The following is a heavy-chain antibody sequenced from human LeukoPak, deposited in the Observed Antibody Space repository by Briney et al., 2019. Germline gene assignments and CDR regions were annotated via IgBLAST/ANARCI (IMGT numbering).Heavy chain of an antibody. D-gene: IGHD3-3*01. V-gene: IGHV4-59*01. J-gene: IGHJ5*02. CDR2: IYYSGST. CDR3: ARALDYDFWSGYYPNWFDP. CDR1: GGSISSYY. Sequence: SETLSLTCTVSGGSISSYYWSWIRQPPGKGLEWIGYIYYSGSTNYNPSLKSRVTISVDTSKNQFSLKLSSVTAADTAVYYCARALDYDFWSGYYPNWFDPWGQGTLATVSS.